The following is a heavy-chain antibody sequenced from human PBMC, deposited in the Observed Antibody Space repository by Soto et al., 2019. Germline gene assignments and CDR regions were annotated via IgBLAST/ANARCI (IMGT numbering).Heavy chain of an antibody. V-gene: IGHV6-1*01. CDR2: TYYRSNWRH. CDR3: ARGVAGSGFDL. CDR1: GDSVSSNTAA. J-gene: IGHJ4*02. D-gene: IGHD6-19*01. Sequence: PSQTLSLTCAISGDSVSSNTAAWNWIRSSPSRGLGWLGRTYYRSNWRHDYAVSVKSRITVNPDTSKNHFSLQLNSVTPDDTAVYYCARGVAGSGFDLWGPGTLVTVSS.